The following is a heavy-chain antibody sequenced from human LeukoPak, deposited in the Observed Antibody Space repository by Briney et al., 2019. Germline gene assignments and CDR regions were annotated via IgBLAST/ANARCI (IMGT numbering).Heavy chain of an antibody. CDR3: ARGTGYYRHFEY. CDR2: ISSSGSTI. Sequence: GGSLRLSCAASGFTFSNCEMNWVRQAPGKGLEWVSCISSSGSTIYYADSVKGRFTISRDNAKNSLYLQMNSLRAEDMAVYYCARGTGYYRHFEYWGQGTLVTVSS. J-gene: IGHJ4*02. CDR1: GFTFSNCE. V-gene: IGHV3-48*03. D-gene: IGHD3/OR15-3a*01.